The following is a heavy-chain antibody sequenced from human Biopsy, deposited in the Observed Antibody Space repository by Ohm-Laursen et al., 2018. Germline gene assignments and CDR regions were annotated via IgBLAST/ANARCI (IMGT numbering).Heavy chain of an antibody. CDR2: INHRGSA. Sequence: SDTLSLTCAVFGGSFSGNYWTCIGPPPGQGLDWIGEINHRGSASYNPTLKSRITVLVDTSKNQFSLKLRSVSAADTAVYFCARALDYYDPYYYYAMDVWGQGTSVTVSS. CDR3: ARALDYYDPYYYYAMDV. D-gene: IGHD3-16*01. J-gene: IGHJ6*02. CDR1: GGSFSGNY. V-gene: IGHV4-34*01.